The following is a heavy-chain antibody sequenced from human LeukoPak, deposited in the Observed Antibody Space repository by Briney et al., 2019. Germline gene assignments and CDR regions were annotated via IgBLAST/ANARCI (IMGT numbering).Heavy chain of an antibody. CDR3: AIMHGYYDGSGYWVQ. D-gene: IGHD3-22*01. V-gene: IGHV3-23*01. J-gene: IGHJ1*01. Sequence: GGSLRLSCAASGFTFGSYGMSWVRQAPGKGLEWVSFTPNADRTSYADFVEGRFTISRDNPRNTLYMQMNSLRDEDTALYYCAIMHGYYDGSGYWVQWGQGTLVTVSS. CDR1: GFTFGSYG. CDR2: TPNADRT.